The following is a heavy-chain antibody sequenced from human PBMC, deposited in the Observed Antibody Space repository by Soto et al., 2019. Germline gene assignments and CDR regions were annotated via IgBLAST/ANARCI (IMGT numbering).Heavy chain of an antibody. CDR1: GFTVSSNY. J-gene: IGHJ3*02. CDR2: IYSGGST. CDR3: ARSYYYDSSGSLDAFDI. D-gene: IGHD3-22*01. V-gene: IGHV3-66*01. Sequence: GGSLRLSCAASGFTVSSNYMSWVRQAPGKGLEWVSVIYSGGSTYCADSVKGRFTISRDNSKNTLYLQMNSLRAEDTAVYYCARSYYYDSSGSLDAFDIWGQGTMVTVSS.